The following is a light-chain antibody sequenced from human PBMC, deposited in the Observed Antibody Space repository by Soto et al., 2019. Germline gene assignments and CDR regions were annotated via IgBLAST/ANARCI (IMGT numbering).Light chain of an antibody. V-gene: IGLV1-44*01. J-gene: IGLJ2*01. CDR2: GNN. CDR3: AAWDDSLNGVV. Sequence: QSVLTQPPSASGTPGQRVTISCSGSSSNIGSNTVNWYQHFPGTAPKLLIYGNNQRPSGVPDRFSGSKSGTSAPLAISGLQSEDEADYYCAAWDDSLNGVVFGGGTKLTVL. CDR1: SSNIGSNT.